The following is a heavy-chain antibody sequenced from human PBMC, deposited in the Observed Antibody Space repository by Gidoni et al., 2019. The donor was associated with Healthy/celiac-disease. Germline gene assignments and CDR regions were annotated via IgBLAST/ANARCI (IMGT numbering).Heavy chain of an antibody. J-gene: IGHJ4*02. CDR1: GFTFSSYA. V-gene: IGHV3-23*01. Sequence: EVQLLESGGGLVQPGGSLRLSCAASGFTFSSYAMSWVRQAPGKGLEWVSAISGSGGSTYYADSVKGRFTISRDNSKNTLYLQMNSLRAEDTAVYYCAKVHPAVYGDYMKLFDYWGQGTLVTVSS. D-gene: IGHD4-17*01. CDR2: ISGSGGST. CDR3: AKVHPAVYGDYMKLFDY.